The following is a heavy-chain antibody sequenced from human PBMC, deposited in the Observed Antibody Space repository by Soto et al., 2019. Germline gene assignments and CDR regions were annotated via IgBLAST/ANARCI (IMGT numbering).Heavy chain of an antibody. Sequence: EVQLIESGGGWVQPGTSLRVSCAASGFTFHEYAMHWVRQAPGKGLEWVSGISSDGDTIAYAASVQGLFTVFRDNAKNSLYLQMNSLRAEDTALYYCTKGGYDLIYYFGMDVWGQGTTVTVSS. J-gene: IGHJ6*02. CDR2: ISSDGDTI. CDR3: TKGGYDLIYYFGMDV. V-gene: IGHV3-9*01. D-gene: IGHD5-12*01. CDR1: GFTFHEYA.